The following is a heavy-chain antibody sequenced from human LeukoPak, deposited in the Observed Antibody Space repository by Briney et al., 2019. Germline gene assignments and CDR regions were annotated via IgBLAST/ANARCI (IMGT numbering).Heavy chain of an antibody. V-gene: IGHV1-69*01. CDR3: ARVGADFDFWSGYYKRGRWFDP. D-gene: IGHD3-3*01. CDR2: IIPIFGTA. J-gene: IGHJ5*02. Sequence: SVKVSCKASGGTFSSYAISWVRQAPGQGLEWMGGIIPIFGTANYAQKFQGRVTITADESTSTAYMELSSLRSEDTAVYYCARVGADFDFWSGYYKRGRWFDPWGQGTLVTVSS. CDR1: GGTFSSYA.